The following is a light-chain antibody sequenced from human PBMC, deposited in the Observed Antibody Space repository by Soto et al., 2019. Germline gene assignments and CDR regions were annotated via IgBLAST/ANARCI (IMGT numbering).Light chain of an antibody. J-gene: IGLJ3*02. V-gene: IGLV2-23*01. CDR3: CSFAGSNSWV. Sequence: QSVLTQPASVSGSPGQXXXXXXTGSSSDVGTYDLVSWYQHHPGAAPKLMIYEATRRPSGISNRFSGSKSGNTASLTISGLQAEDEADYYCCSFAGSNSWVFGGGTKVTVL. CDR2: EAT. CDR1: SSDVGTYDL.